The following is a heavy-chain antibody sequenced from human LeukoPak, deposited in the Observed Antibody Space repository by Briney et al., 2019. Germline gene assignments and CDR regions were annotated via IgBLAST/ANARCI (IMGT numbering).Heavy chain of an antibody. D-gene: IGHD6-13*01. J-gene: IGHJ3*02. CDR3: AKDKVPIAAAGTDAFDI. V-gene: IGHV3-9*01. Sequence: GGSLRLSCAASGFTFDDYAMHWVRQAPGKGLEWVSGISWNSGSIGYADSVKGRFTISRDNAKNSLYLQMNSLRAEDTALYYCAKDKVPIAAAGTDAFDIWGQGTMVTVSS. CDR2: ISWNSGSI. CDR1: GFTFDDYA.